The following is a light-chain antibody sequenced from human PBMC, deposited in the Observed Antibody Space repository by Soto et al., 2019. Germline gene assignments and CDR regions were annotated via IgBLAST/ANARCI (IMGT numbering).Light chain of an antibody. Sequence: EIVLTQAPGTLSLSPGERASLTCRASHTVTNDFLAWYQQKPGQAPRLLVYGPSKRAIDIPGRFSGSGSGTDFTLSISRLEPEDSAMYYCQQYGSAPGTFGQGTKVEIK. CDR1: HTVTNDF. CDR2: GPS. J-gene: IGKJ1*01. V-gene: IGKV3-20*01. CDR3: QQYGSAPGT.